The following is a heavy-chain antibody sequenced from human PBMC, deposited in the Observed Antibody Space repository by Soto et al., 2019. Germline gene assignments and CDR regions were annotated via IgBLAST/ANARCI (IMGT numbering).Heavy chain of an antibody. D-gene: IGHD3-3*01. V-gene: IGHV3-7*05. Sequence: GGSLRLSCAASGFTFSSYWMSWVRQAPGKGLEWVANIKQDGSEKYYVDSVKGRFTISRDNAKNSLYLQMNSLRAEDTAVYYCARDSGDYDFWSGYSTFDYWGQGTLVTVSS. CDR3: ARDSGDYDFWSGYSTFDY. CDR1: GFTFSSYW. J-gene: IGHJ4*02. CDR2: IKQDGSEK.